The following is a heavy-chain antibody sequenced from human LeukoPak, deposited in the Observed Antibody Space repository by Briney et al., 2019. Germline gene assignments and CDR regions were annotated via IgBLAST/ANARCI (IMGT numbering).Heavy chain of an antibody. CDR1: GFTFSNAW. D-gene: IGHD5-12*01. CDR3: TTDPSVATPPLDY. CDR2: IKSKTDGGTT. Sequence: GGSLRLSCAASGFTFSNAWMNWVRQAPGKGLEWVGRIKSKTDGGTTDYAAPVKGRFTISRDDSKNTLYLQMNSLKTEDTAVYYCTTDPSVATPPLDYWGQGTLVTVSS. J-gene: IGHJ4*02. V-gene: IGHV3-15*07.